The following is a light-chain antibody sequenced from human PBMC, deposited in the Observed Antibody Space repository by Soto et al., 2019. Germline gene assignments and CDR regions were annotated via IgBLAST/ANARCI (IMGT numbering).Light chain of an antibody. J-gene: IGKJ4*01. CDR3: QQYNDWPPLT. V-gene: IGKV3-15*01. CDR1: QSINNN. CDR2: GAS. Sequence: EIVMTQSPATLSVSPGERATLSCRASQSINNNLAWYQQKPGQAPRLLISGASTRATGIPARFSGSGSGTEFTLTISGLQSEDFALYSCQQYNDWPPLTFGGGTKVEIK.